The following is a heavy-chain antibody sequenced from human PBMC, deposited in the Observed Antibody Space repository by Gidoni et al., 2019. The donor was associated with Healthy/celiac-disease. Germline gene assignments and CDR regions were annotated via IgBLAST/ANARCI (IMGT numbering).Heavy chain of an antibody. CDR3: AGDKGWLGDYYGMDV. CDR1: GFTFSSYA. V-gene: IGHV3-30-3*01. CDR2: ISYDGSNK. J-gene: IGHJ6*02. D-gene: IGHD3-10*01. Sequence: QVPLVESGGGVVQPGRSLRPPCAASGFTFSSYAMHWVRQAPGTGLEWVAVISYDGSNKYYADSVKGRFTISRDNSKNTLYLQMNSLRAEDTAVYYCAGDKGWLGDYYGMDVWGQGTTVTVSS.